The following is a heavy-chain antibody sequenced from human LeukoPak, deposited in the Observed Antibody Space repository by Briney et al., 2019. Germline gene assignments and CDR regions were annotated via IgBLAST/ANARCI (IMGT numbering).Heavy chain of an antibody. J-gene: IGHJ4*02. CDR3: ARGGSNWNYQYYFDY. V-gene: IGHV1-69*05. D-gene: IGHD1-7*01. CDR2: IIPIFGTA. CDR1: GGTFSSYA. Sequence: ASVKVSCKASGGTFSSYAISWVRQAPGQGLEWMGGIIPIFGTANYAQKFQGRVTMTTDTSTSTAYMELRGLRSDDTAVYYCARGGSNWNYQYYFDYWGQGTLVTVSS.